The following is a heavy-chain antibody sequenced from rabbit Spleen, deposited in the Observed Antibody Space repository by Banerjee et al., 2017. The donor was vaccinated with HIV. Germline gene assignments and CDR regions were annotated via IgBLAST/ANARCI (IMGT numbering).Heavy chain of an antibody. CDR2: SYAGSTGFVGAT. J-gene: IGHJ4*01. D-gene: IGHD1-1*01. Sequence: QQQLEESGGGLVKPEGSLTLTCTASGFSFSSSDYICWVRQAPGKGLEWIACSYAGSTGFVGATYYASWAIGRFTISKTSSTAVALQMTSLTAADTATYFCAREEDTNDGGYPFKLWGQGTLVTVS. CDR1: GFSFSSSDY. CDR3: AREEDTNDGGYPFKL. V-gene: IGHV1S45*01.